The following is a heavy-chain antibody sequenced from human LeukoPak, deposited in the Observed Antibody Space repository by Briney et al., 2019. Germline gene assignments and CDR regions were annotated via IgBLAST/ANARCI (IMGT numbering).Heavy chain of an antibody. J-gene: IGHJ4*02. CDR3: ARDPKTYYYDSSGYPVY. D-gene: IGHD3-22*01. Sequence: GGSLRLSCAASGFTFSSYGMHWVRQAPGKGLEWVAFIRYDGSNKYYADSVKGRFTISRDNAKNSLYLQMNSLRAEDTAVYYCARDPKTYYYDSSGYPVYWGQGTLVTVSS. CDR2: IRYDGSNK. V-gene: IGHV3-30*02. CDR1: GFTFSSYG.